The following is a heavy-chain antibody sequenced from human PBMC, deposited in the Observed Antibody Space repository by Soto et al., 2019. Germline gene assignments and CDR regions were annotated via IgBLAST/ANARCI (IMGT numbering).Heavy chain of an antibody. V-gene: IGHV5-51*01. CDR3: ARVTSDHRYYCCGHDYLDY. J-gene: IGHJ4*02. Sequence: GESLKISCKGSGYNFPTYWIAWVRQMPGKGLEWMGIFYPGDSDTRYSPSFQGQVTISGDKSISTAYLQWSSLEASDTAIYYCARVTSDHRYYCCGHDYLDYWGPGTLVTVSS. CDR2: FYPGDSDT. CDR1: GYNFPTYW. D-gene: IGHD3-10*01.